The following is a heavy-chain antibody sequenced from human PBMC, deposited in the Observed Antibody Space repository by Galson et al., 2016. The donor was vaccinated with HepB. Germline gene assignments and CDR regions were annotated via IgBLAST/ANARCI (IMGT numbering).Heavy chain of an antibody. CDR1: GFTVSSNY. V-gene: IGHV3-66*01. CDR3: ARVSPVDYYYYMDV. J-gene: IGHJ6*03. Sequence: SLRLSCAASGFTVSSNYMSWVRQAPGKGLEWVSVIYRGGSTYYADSVKGRFTISRDNSKNTLYLQMNSLRAEDTAVYYCARVSPVDYYYYMDVWGRGTTVTVS. CDR2: IYRGGST.